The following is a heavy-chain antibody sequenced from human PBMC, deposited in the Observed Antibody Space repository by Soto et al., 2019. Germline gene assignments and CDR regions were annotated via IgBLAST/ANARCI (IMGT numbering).Heavy chain of an antibody. J-gene: IGHJ4*02. CDR2: IYYSGST. Sequence: SETLSLTCTVSGGSISSGDYYWSWIRQPPGKGPEWIGYIYYSGSTYYNPSLKSRVTISVDTSKNQFSLKLSSVTAADTAVYYCARYSSSWSSGYWGQGTLVTVSS. CDR1: GGSISSGDYY. CDR3: ARYSSSWSSGY. D-gene: IGHD6-13*01. V-gene: IGHV4-30-4*01.